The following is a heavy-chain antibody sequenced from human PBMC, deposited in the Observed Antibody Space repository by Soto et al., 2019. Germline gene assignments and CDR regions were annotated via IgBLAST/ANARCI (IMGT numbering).Heavy chain of an antibody. CDR1: GFTFSTYG. Sequence: QVQLVESGGGVVQPGRSLRLSCAASGFTFSTYGMHWVRQAPGKGLEWVAVRWYDGSNRYYADSVKDRFTISRDNSNKTLFLQINSLRAEDTAVYYCARGSQYFDYWGQGTLVTVPS. V-gene: IGHV3-33*01. CDR2: RWYDGSNR. D-gene: IGHD1-26*01. J-gene: IGHJ4*02. CDR3: ARGSQYFDY.